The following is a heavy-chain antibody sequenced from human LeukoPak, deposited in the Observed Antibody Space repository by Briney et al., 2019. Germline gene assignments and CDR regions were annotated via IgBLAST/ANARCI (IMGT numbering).Heavy chain of an antibody. Sequence: GGSLRLSCAASGFTFDDYAMHWVRQAPGKGLEWVSGIIWNSDSIGYADSVKGRFTISRDNAKNSLYLQMNSLRAEDTALYYCAKDISVGATPYYFDYWGQGSLVSLST. D-gene: IGHD1-26*01. CDR3: AKDISVGATPYYFDY. CDR1: GFTFDDYA. CDR2: IIWNSDSI. V-gene: IGHV3-9*01. J-gene: IGHJ4*02.